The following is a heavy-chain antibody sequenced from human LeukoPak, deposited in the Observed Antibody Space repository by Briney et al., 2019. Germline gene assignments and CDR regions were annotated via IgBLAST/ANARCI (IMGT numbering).Heavy chain of an antibody. Sequence: SETLSLTCTVSGGSISNYYLSWIRQPPGKGLEWIGYIYDSGSTTYNPSPKRRVTIPADTSKNKFSLQQSSVATADTAVYYCARGGSYLVHCDYLGQGSLVTVSS. V-gene: IGHV4-59*01. CDR3: ARGGSYLVHCDY. CDR2: IYDSGST. CDR1: GGSISNYY. D-gene: IGHD1-26*01. J-gene: IGHJ4*02.